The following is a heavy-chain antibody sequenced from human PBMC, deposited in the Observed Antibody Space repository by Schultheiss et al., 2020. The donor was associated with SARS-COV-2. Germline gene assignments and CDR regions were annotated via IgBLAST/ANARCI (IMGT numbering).Heavy chain of an antibody. CDR3: ARVYSGRYFEY. Sequence: SQTLSLTCTVSGGSFSSDDYYWTWIRQPAGKGLEWIGRIYTSGSTNYNPSLKSRVTISVDTSKNQFSLKLNSVAAADTAVFYCARVYSGRYFEYWGQGTLVTVSS. J-gene: IGHJ4*02. V-gene: IGHV4-61*02. D-gene: IGHD1-26*01. CDR2: IYTSGST. CDR1: GGSFSSDDYY.